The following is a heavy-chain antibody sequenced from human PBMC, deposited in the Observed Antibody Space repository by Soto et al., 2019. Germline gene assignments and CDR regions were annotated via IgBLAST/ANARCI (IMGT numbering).Heavy chain of an antibody. CDR1: GGSIGSYY. CDR3: ARESRTSVKWGFDH. J-gene: IGHJ4*02. CDR2: IHYSGNT. D-gene: IGHD4-17*01. V-gene: IGHV4-59*01. Sequence: QVQLQESGPGLVKPSETLSLTCTVSGGSIGSYYWSWIRQPPGKGLEWIGFIHYSGNTNYNPSLKSRVTISVDTSKNQCSLKLSSVTAADTAVYFCARESRTSVKWGFDHWGQGTLVTVSS.